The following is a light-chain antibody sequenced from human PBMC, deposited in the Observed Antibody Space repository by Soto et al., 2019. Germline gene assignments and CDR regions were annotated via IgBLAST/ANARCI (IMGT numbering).Light chain of an antibody. Sequence: EIVMTQSPATLSVSPGGRATLSCRASQSISDTLALYQQKPGQAPRLLIYGASTRATGFPARSSGSGSGTDFTLTISSLQSEDFAVYYCQQYNNWPWTFGQGTKVDIK. CDR2: GAS. CDR3: QQYNNWPWT. J-gene: IGKJ1*01. CDR1: QSISDT. V-gene: IGKV3-15*01.